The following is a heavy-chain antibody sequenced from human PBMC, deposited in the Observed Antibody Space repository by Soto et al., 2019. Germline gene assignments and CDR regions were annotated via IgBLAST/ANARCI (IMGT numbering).Heavy chain of an antibody. V-gene: IGHV1-24*01. D-gene: IGHD1-1*01. Sequence: QVQLVQSGAEVKKPGASVKVSCKVSGHTLTELSMHWVRLAPGKGLEWMGGFDPEDGETISAQKFQGRVTMTEDTSTDSTYLELSSLRSEDTAVYYFAAGGTRWLHSAFDYWGQGTLVTISS. CDR1: GHTLTELS. CDR2: FDPEDGET. J-gene: IGHJ4*02. CDR3: AAGGTRWLHSAFDY.